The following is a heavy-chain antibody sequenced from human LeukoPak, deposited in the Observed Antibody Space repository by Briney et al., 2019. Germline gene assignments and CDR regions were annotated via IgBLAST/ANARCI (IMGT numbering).Heavy chain of an antibody. D-gene: IGHD1-26*01. Sequence: GGSLRLSCAASAFTFSDYSMNWVRQAPGKGLEWISYISGRSSTIYYADSVRGRFTISRDNVKNSMYLQMNSLRAEDTAVYYCARDRLTSGSYFFDYWGQGTLVTVSS. J-gene: IGHJ4*02. CDR2: ISGRSSTI. CDR1: AFTFSDYS. V-gene: IGHV3-48*01. CDR3: ARDRLTSGSYFFDY.